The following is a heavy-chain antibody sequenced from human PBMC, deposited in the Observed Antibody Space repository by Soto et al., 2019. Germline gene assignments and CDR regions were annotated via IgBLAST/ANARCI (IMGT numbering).Heavy chain of an antibody. V-gene: IGHV4-59*02. J-gene: IGHJ4*02. Sequence: PSETLSLTCTVSGGSVNSYYWSWIRQSPGKGLEWIGYISCSRGSNYNPSLKSRVSISLDTSKNQFSLKLSSVTAADTAVYYCARSGPHGLPITGLDYWGQGTLVTVSS. CDR3: ARSGPHGLPITGLDY. CDR1: GGSVNSYY. CDR2: ISCSRGS. D-gene: IGHD4-17*01.